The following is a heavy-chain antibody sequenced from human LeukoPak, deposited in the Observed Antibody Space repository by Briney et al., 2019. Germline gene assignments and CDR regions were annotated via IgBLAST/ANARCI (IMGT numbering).Heavy chain of an antibody. J-gene: IGHJ4*02. CDR2: ISSSSSTI. D-gene: IGHD4-23*01. CDR3: LRVETYAYYDS. V-gene: IGHV3-48*01. Sequence: GGSLRLSCAASGFTFSTHSMVWVRQALGKGLECVSYISSSSSTIYCADSVEGRFTISRDNAENSVYLQMNSLRAEDTAVYYCLRVETYAYYDSWGQGTLVTVSS. CDR1: GFTFSTHS.